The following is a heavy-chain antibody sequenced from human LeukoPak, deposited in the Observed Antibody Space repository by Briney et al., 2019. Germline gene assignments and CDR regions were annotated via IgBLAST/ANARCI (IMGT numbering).Heavy chain of an antibody. Sequence: SVKVSCKASGGTFSSYAISWVRQAPGQGLEWMGGIIPIFGTANYAQEFQGRVTITADESTSTAYMELSSLRSEDTAVYYCARRGYCSSTSCYTFDYWGQGTLVTVSS. V-gene: IGHV1-69*01. CDR2: IIPIFGTA. CDR3: ARRGYCSSTSCYTFDY. J-gene: IGHJ4*02. CDR1: GGTFSSYA. D-gene: IGHD2-2*02.